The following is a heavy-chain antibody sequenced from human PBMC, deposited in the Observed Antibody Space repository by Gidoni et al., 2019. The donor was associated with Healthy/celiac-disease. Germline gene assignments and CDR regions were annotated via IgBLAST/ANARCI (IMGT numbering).Heavy chain of an antibody. Sequence: QVQLQQWGAGLLKPSETLSLTCAVYGGSFSGYYWSCIRQPPGKGLEWIGEINHSGSTNYNPSLKSRVTISVDTSKNQFSLKLSSVTAADTAVYYCARGRYDSSGYYEDWGQGTLVTVSS. CDR3: ARGRYDSSGYYED. CDR2: INHSGST. J-gene: IGHJ4*02. V-gene: IGHV4-34*01. D-gene: IGHD3-22*01. CDR1: GGSFSGYY.